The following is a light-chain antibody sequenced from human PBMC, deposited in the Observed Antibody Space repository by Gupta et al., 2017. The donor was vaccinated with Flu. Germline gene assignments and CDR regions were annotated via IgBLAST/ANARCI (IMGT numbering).Light chain of an antibody. CDR2: DAS. CDR1: QSVGSY. J-gene: IGKJ4*01. V-gene: IGKV3-11*01. CDR3: QQRSNWPLT. Sequence: PAPRPLSPGERATRSCRARQSVGSYLAWYQQRPGQVPRLLVYDASNRATGIPARFSGSGSGTDFTLTISSLEPEDVAVYYCQQRSNWPLTFGGGTKVEIK.